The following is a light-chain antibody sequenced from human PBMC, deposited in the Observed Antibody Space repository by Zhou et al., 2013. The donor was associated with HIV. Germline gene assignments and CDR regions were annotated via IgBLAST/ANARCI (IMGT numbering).Light chain of an antibody. CDR1: QSLLYNGYNY. V-gene: IGKV2-28*01. Sequence: DVVMTQSPLSLSVTPGEPASISCRSSQSLLYNGYNYLDWYLQKPGQSPQLLIYMGSNRASGVPDRFSGSVSGTDFTLKISRVEAEDVGLFCMQALHTFTFGGGPRWRSN. CDR2: MGS. J-gene: IGKJ4*01. CDR3: MQALHTFT.